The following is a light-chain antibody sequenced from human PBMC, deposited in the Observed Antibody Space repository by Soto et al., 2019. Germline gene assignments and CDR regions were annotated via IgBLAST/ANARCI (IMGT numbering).Light chain of an antibody. CDR2: EVT. V-gene: IGLV2-14*01. CDR1: SSDVGGYNY. CDR3: SSYTSSSTLE. Sequence: QSVLTQPASVSGSPGQSITISCTGTSSDVGGYNYVSWYLQHPGKAPSLIIYEVTTRPSGVSNRFSGSKSGNKAALTISGLQAEDEADYYCSSYTSSSTLEFGGGTKLTVL. J-gene: IGLJ3*02.